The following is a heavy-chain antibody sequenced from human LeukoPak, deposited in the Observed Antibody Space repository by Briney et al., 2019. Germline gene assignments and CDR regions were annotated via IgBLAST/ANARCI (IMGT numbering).Heavy chain of an antibody. CDR3: ARAGTTVAPWD. D-gene: IGHD4-23*01. V-gene: IGHV1-46*01. Sequence: ASVKVSCTASGYTFTTQYMHWVRHAPGQGLERVGIINPRGGSTSYAQKFQGRVTMTRDTSISTAHMELSRLRSDDTAVYYCARAGTTVAPWDWGQGTLVTVSS. J-gene: IGHJ4*02. CDR2: INPRGGST. CDR1: GYTFTTQY.